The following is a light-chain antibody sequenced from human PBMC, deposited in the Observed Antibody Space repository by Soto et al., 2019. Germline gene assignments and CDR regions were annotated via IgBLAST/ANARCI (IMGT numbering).Light chain of an antibody. Sequence: ELVLTQSLGTLSLSPGERATLSCRASQSVGKNYLAWFQQKPGQAPRLLLYDASSRATGVPDRFSGSGSGTDFTLTISRLEPEDFAVYYCQQYASAPLTFGGGTKVEIK. J-gene: IGKJ4*01. V-gene: IGKV3-20*01. CDR3: QQYASAPLT. CDR2: DAS. CDR1: QSVGKNY.